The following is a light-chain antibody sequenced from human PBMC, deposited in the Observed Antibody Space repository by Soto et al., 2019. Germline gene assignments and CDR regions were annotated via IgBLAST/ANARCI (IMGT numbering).Light chain of an antibody. Sequence: QSVLTQPPSASGSPGQSVTISCTGTSSDVGSYNYVSWYQQHPGKAPKLMISEVSKRPSGVPDRFSGSKSGNTASLTVSRLQAEDEADYYCISYAGSDFYVFGTGTQLTVL. CDR1: SSDVGSYNY. J-gene: IGLJ1*01. CDR3: ISYAGSDFYV. CDR2: EVS. V-gene: IGLV2-8*01.